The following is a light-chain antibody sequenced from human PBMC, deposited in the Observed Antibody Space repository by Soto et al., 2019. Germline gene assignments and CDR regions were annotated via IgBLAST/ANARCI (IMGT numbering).Light chain of an antibody. CDR3: QQYDHWPPLT. CDR2: GAS. Sequence: ERVMTQSPATLSLSPGERAILSCRASKSVGNNLAWYQQKPGQAPKLLIYGASNRATGIPARFSGSGSGTEFTLSISSLQSEDFAIYYCQQYDHWPPLTFGGGTKVEIK. CDR1: KSVGNN. J-gene: IGKJ4*01. V-gene: IGKV3-15*01.